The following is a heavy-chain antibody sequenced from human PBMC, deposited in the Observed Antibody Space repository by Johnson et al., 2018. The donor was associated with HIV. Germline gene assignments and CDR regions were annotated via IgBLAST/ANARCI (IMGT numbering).Heavy chain of an antibody. J-gene: IGHJ3*02. V-gene: IGHV3-9*01. CDR2: INWNSDTI. D-gene: IGHD3-16*01. CDR1: GFAFEDYA. Sequence: EVQLVESGGGVVRPGGSLRLSCAASGFAFEDYAMHWVRQAPGKGLAWVSGINWNSDTIDYADSVTGRFTISRDNSKNTLYLKMNSLRAVDTAVYYCARESGGQYDAFDIWGQGTMVTVSS. CDR3: ARESGGQYDAFDI.